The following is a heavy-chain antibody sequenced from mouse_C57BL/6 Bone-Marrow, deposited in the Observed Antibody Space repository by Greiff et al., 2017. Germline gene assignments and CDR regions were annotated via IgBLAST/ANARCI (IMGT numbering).Heavy chain of an antibody. CDR2: IDPSDSYT. D-gene: IGHD2-14*01. J-gene: IGHJ3*01. CDR1: GYTFTSYW. CDR3: ARGGTRFAY. Sequence: QVHVKQPGAELVMPGASVKLSCKASGYTFTSYWMHWVKQRPGQGLEWIGEIDPSDSYTNYNQKFKGKSTLTVDKSSSTAYMQLSSLTSEDSAVYYCARGGTRFAYWGQGTLVTVSA. V-gene: IGHV1-69*01.